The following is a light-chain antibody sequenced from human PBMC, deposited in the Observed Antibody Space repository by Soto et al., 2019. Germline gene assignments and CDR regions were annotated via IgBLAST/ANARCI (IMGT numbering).Light chain of an antibody. CDR1: QSVSSSY. CDR3: QHYGSFVLT. CDR2: GAS. Sequence: EIVLTQSPGTLSLSPGERATLSCRASQSVSSSYLAWYQQKPGQAPRLLIYGASSRATGIPDRFSGSVSGTDFTLTIRRLEPEDFAMYYCQHYGSFVLTFGGGTKVEIK. V-gene: IGKV3-20*01. J-gene: IGKJ4*01.